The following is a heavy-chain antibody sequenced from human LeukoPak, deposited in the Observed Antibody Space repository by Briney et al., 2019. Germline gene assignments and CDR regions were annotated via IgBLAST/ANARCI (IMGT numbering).Heavy chain of an antibody. D-gene: IGHD2-2*01. CDR1: GGTFSSYA. Sequence: SVKVSCKASGGTFSSYAISWVRQAPGQGLEWMGGIIPIFGTANYAQRFQGRVTITADESTSTAYMELSSLRSEDTAVYYCARGSTVVVPAANPYWYFDLWGRGTLVTVSS. CDR2: IIPIFGTA. J-gene: IGHJ2*01. V-gene: IGHV1-69*13. CDR3: ARGSTVVVPAANPYWYFDL.